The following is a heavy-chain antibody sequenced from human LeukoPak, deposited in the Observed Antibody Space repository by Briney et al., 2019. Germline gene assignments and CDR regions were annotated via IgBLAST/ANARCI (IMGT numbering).Heavy chain of an antibody. CDR1: GFTFSSYG. J-gene: IGHJ4*02. Sequence: GGSLRLSCAASGFTFSSYGMHWVRQAPGKGLEWVAVISYDGSNKYYADSVKGRFTISRDNSKNTLYLQMNSLRAEDTAVYYCAKGGEYYDSSGYYDYWGQGTLVTVSS. D-gene: IGHD3-22*01. CDR2: ISYDGSNK. V-gene: IGHV3-30*18. CDR3: AKGGEYYDSSGYYDY.